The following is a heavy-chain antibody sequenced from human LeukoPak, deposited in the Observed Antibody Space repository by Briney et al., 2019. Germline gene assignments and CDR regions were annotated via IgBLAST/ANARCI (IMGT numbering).Heavy chain of an antibody. Sequence: GGSLRLSCAASGFTFSDHYMDWVRQAPGKGLEWVGRTRNKANSYTTEYAASVKGRFTISRDDSKNSLYLQMNSLKTEDTAVYYCARGRYFVDYYYYYMDVWGKGTTVTISS. CDR1: GFTFSDHY. CDR2: TRNKANSYTT. J-gene: IGHJ6*03. V-gene: IGHV3-72*01. CDR3: ARGRYFVDYYYYYMDV. D-gene: IGHD1-26*01.